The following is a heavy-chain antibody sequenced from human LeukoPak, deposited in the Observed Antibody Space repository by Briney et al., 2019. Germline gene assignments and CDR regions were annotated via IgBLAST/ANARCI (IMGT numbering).Heavy chain of an antibody. V-gene: IGHV4-59*01. Sequence: PSETLSLTCTVSGGSISSYSWSWLRQPPGQGLEWIGYMYYSGSTNYNPSLKSRVTISVDTSKNQFSLKVNSMTAADTAVYNCARYLSSSSGLDYWGQGTLVTVSS. CDR2: MYYSGST. J-gene: IGHJ4*02. CDR1: GGSISSYS. CDR3: ARYLSSSSGLDY. D-gene: IGHD6-6*01.